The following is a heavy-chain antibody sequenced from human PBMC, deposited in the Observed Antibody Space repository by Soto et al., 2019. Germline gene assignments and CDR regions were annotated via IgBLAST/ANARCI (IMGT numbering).Heavy chain of an antibody. CDR3: ARGITMVRGVIHNWFDP. J-gene: IGHJ5*02. Sequence: QVQLVESGGGVVQPGRSLRLSCAASGFTFSSYAMHWVRQAPGKGLEWVAVISYDVSNKYYADSVKGRFTISRDNSKNTLYLQMNSLRAEDTAVYYCARGITMVRGVIHNWFDPWGQGTLVTVSS. D-gene: IGHD3-10*01. CDR2: ISYDVSNK. V-gene: IGHV3-30-3*01. CDR1: GFTFSSYA.